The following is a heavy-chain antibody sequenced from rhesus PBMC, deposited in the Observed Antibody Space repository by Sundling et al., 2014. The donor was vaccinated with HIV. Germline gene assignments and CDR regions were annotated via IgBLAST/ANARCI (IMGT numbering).Heavy chain of an antibody. D-gene: IGHD2-33*01. Sequence: QVHLQESGPGLVKPSETLSLTCAVSGGSISSDRWWSWIRQSPGTGLEWIGSIHGDSGTNTYNPSLKTRVTVSKDTSKNHFSLRLSSVTAADTAVYYCATDRGYWRTDYWGQGVLVTVSS. J-gene: IGHJ4*01. CDR1: GGSISSDRW. CDR2: IHGDSGTN. V-gene: IGHV4-65*02. CDR3: ATDRGYWRTDY.